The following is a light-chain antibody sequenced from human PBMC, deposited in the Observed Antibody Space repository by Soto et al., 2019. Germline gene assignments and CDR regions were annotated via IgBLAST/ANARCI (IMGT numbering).Light chain of an antibody. CDR3: QQYYSAPYT. CDR1: QSVLYSSNNRNY. J-gene: IGKJ2*01. V-gene: IGKV4-1*01. CDR2: WAS. Sequence: DIVMTQSPDSLAVSLGERATINCRSSQSVLYSSNNRNYLAWYQQKLGHPPKLLIYWASTRKSGVPDRFSGSGSWTDFTLTISSLQAEDVAVYYCQQYYSAPYTFGQGTKLEIK.